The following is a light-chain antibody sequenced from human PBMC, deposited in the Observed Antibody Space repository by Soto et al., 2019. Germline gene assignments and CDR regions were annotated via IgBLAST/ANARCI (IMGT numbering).Light chain of an antibody. CDR3: AAWDDNLNAYV. V-gene: IGLV1-47*02. Sequence: QSVLTQPPSASSTPGQTVTISCSGSTSNIGTFYVYWYQHLPGTAPKLLIYLGDQRASGVSDRFSGSKSGTSVSLAINGLRSDDEADYYCAAWDDNLNAYVFGSGTKLTVL. CDR2: LGD. CDR1: TSNIGTFY. J-gene: IGLJ1*01.